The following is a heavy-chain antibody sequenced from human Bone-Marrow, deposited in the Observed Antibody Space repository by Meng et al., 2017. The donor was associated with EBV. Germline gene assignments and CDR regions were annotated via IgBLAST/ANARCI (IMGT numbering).Heavy chain of an antibody. J-gene: IGHJ4*02. CDR3: AKESGRGYTPDY. CDR2: LIPMVGAA. Sequence: QWQVVQCGADVKKPASSVKVSCWTSGGTFNSYAVSWVRQAPGQGLEWLGGLIPMVGAANYAQKFQDRVTIVADKSTNTHYMELTSLTSDDTAVYYCAKESGRGYTPDYWGQGTLVTVSS. CDR1: GGTFNSYA. V-gene: IGHV1-69*06. D-gene: IGHD3-10*01.